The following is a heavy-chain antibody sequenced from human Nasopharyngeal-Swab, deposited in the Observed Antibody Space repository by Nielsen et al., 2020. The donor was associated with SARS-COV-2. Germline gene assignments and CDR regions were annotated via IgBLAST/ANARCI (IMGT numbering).Heavy chain of an antibody. Sequence: WVRQAPGQGLEWMGWMNPNSGNTGYAQKFQGRVTMTRNTSISTAYMELSSLRSEDTAVYYCAKVPLYDILTGYYKWGFDYWGQGTLVTVSS. J-gene: IGHJ4*02. CDR2: MNPNSGNT. CDR3: AKVPLYDILTGYYKWGFDY. V-gene: IGHV1-8*01. D-gene: IGHD3-9*01.